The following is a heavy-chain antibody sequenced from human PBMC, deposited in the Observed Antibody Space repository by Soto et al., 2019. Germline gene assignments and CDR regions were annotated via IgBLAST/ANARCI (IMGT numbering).Heavy chain of an antibody. CDR3: ARPGYSGYDGLGDYGMDV. CDR2: FDPEDGET. J-gene: IGHJ6*02. D-gene: IGHD5-12*01. V-gene: IGHV1-24*01. Sequence: ASVKVSCKLSGYTLTELSMHWGRRTPGKGLEWMGGFDPEDGETIYAQKFQGRVTMTEDTSTDTAYMELSSLRSEDTAVYYCARPGYSGYDGLGDYGMDVWGQGTTVTVSS. CDR1: GYTLTELS.